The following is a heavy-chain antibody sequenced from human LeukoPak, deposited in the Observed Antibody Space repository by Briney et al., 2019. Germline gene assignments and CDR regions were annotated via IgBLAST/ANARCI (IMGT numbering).Heavy chain of an antibody. D-gene: IGHD5-18*01. CDR1: GYTLTELS. J-gene: IGHJ4*02. CDR3: ATGQVDTAMVTPFGY. Sequence: GASVKVSCKVSGYTLTELSMHWVRQAPGKGLERMGGFDPEDGETIYAQQLQGRVTMTGETSTDTDYMELRSLRSEDTAVYYCATGQVDTAMVTPFGYWAQGTLVAVSS. V-gene: IGHV1-24*01. CDR2: FDPEDGET.